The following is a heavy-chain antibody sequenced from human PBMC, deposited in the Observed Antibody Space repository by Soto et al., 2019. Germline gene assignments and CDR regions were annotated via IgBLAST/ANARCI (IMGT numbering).Heavy chain of an antibody. J-gene: IGHJ5*02. V-gene: IGHV4-31*03. D-gene: IGHD3-22*01. Sequence: SETLSLTCTVSGGSISSGGYYWSWIRQHPGKGLEWIGYIYYSGGTYYNPSLKSRVTISVDTSKNQFSLKLSSVTAADTAVYYCARLRWEQNIYENWFEPWGPGTLVTVSS. CDR3: ARLRWEQNIYENWFEP. CDR1: GGSISSGGYY. CDR2: IYYSGGT.